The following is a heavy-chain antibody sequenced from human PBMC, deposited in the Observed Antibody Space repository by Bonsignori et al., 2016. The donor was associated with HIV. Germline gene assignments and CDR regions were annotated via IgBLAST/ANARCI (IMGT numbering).Heavy chain of an antibody. CDR1: GGSISSYY. CDR3: ARDHDGEQQRWSSYYYYMDV. D-gene: IGHD6-13*01. Sequence: SETLSLTCTVSGGSISSYYWSWIRQPAGKGLEWIGRIYTSGSTNYNPSLKSRVTMSVDTSKNQFSLKLSSVTAADTAVYYCARDHDGEQQRWSSYYYYMDVWGKGTTVTVSS. V-gene: IGHV4-4*07. CDR2: IYTSGST. J-gene: IGHJ6*03.